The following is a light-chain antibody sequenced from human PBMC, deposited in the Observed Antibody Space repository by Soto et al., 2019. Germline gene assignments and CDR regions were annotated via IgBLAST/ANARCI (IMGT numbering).Light chain of an antibody. CDR2: DAS. V-gene: IGKV3-11*01. Sequence: EIVLTQSPATLSLSPGERATLSCRASQSVSSYLAWYQQKPGQAPRLLIYDASNRATGIPARFSGSGSGTDFTLTISSLEPEDFAVYYCQQSYHAPDTFGQGTKLEIK. J-gene: IGKJ2*01. CDR3: QQSYHAPDT. CDR1: QSVSSY.